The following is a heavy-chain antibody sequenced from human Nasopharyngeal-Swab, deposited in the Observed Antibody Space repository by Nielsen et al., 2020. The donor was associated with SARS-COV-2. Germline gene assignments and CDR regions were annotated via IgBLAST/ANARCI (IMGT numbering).Heavy chain of an antibody. CDR1: GFTFSSYA. V-gene: IGHV3-23*01. J-gene: IGHJ6*02. D-gene: IGHD2-2*01. CDR3: AKDLSSTSPYIYYYYYGMDV. Sequence: GESLKISCAALGFTFSSYAMSWVRQAPGKGLEWVSTISGSGGSIYYADSVKGRFTISRDNSKNTLYLQMNSLRAEDTAVYYCAKDLSSTSPYIYYYYYGMDVWGQGTTVTVSS. CDR2: ISGSGGSI.